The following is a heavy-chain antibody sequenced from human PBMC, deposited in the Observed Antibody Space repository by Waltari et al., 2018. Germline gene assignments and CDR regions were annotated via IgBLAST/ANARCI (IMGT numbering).Heavy chain of an antibody. J-gene: IGHJ6*02. CDR3: ALDTGALWMDV. V-gene: IGHV1-46*01. CDR2: INPSGGST. D-gene: IGHD2-21*01. CDR1: EYTFTSSY. Sequence: QVQLVQSGAEVKKPGASVKISCKTSEYTFTSSYIHWVRQAPGQGLEWIGIINPSGGSTIYEQKFQGRVTMTRDTSTSTGYMELSSLRSDDTAVYYCALDTGALWMDVWGQGTTVTVSS.